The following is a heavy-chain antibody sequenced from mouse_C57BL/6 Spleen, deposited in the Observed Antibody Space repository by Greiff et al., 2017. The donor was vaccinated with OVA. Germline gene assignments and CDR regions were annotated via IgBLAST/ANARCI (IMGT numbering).Heavy chain of an antibody. CDR3: ARDRGLYFDY. CDR1: GFTFSSYA. Sequence: EVMLVESGGGLVKPGGSLKLSCAASGFTFSSYAMSWVRQTPETRLEWVATISDGGSYTYYPDNVKGRITISRDNAKNHLYLQMSHLKSEDTAMYYCARDRGLYFDYWGQGTTLTVSS. V-gene: IGHV5-4*01. D-gene: IGHD3-1*01. J-gene: IGHJ2*01. CDR2: ISDGGSYT.